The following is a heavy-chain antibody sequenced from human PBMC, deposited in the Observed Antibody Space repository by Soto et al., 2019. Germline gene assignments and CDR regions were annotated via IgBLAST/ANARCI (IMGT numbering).Heavy chain of an antibody. CDR3: ARVTQENWNYDGMDV. Sequence: GGSLRLSCAASGFTFSSYWMHWVRQAPGKGLVWVSRINSDGSSTSYADSVKGRFTISRDNAKNTLYLQMNSLRAEDTAVYYCARVTQENWNYDGMDVWGQGTTVTVSS. J-gene: IGHJ6*02. CDR2: INSDGSST. CDR1: GFTFSSYW. V-gene: IGHV3-74*01. D-gene: IGHD1-1*01.